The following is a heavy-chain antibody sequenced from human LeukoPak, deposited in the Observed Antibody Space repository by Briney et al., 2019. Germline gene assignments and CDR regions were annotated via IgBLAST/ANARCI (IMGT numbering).Heavy chain of an antibody. Sequence: PGGSLRLSCAASGFTFSDYYMSWVRQAPGKGGEGVSYISSSSSYTNYADSVKGRFTISRDKGKNSLYLQMNSLRAEDTAVYYCARAGYCSGGSCYYYYYGMDVWGKGTTVTVSS. J-gene: IGHJ6*04. V-gene: IGHV3-11*06. CDR2: ISSSSSYT. D-gene: IGHD2-15*01. CDR1: GFTFSDYY. CDR3: ARAGYCSGGSCYYYYYGMDV.